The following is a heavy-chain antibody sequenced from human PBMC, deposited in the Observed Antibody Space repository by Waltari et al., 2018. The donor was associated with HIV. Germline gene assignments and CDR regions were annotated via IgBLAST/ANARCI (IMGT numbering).Heavy chain of an antibody. CDR2: IRSKADGGTT. CDR1: VFTFSDAW. CDR3: TKDRGGCSSVSCFASDY. D-gene: IGHD2-2*01. J-gene: IGHJ4*02. Sequence: EEQLVESGGGLVKPGESLSLSCAVSVFTFSDAWLNWVRQAPGKGLEWVGRIRSKADGGTTVYAAPVRGRFTISRDDSESTLYLQMNSLKTEDTAVYYCTKDRGGCSSVSCFASDYWGRGTLVTVSS. V-gene: IGHV3-15*01.